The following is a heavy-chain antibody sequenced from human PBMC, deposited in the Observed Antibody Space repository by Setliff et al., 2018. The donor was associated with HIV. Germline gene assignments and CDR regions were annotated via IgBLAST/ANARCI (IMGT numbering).Heavy chain of an antibody. D-gene: IGHD3-3*01. V-gene: IGHV3-23*01. CDR3: AKDYTTTFWEYNWFDL. J-gene: IGHJ5*02. CDR2: INGDGDST. CDR1: GFTVSSTY. Sequence: GGSLRLSCAASGFTVSSTYMSWVRQSPVRGLEWVSGINGDGDSTYYADSVKGRFTVSRDNSKDTLTLQMNDLRAEDTGLYYCAKDYTTTFWEYNWFDLWGQGTLVTVSS.